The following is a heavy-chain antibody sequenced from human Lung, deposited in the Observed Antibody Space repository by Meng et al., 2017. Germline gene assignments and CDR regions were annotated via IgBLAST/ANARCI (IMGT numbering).Heavy chain of an antibody. CDR2: INPNSGDT. J-gene: IGHJ4*02. V-gene: IGHV1-2*06. CDR3: VRDENISLGKLFGDY. CDR1: GYPFTAYY. Sequence: VQLVQCGAQVKEPGASLRVSCKPSGYPFTAYYIHWVRQAPGQGLEWLGHINPNSGDTLYAQKFQGRVSMTGDTSISTAYVELSSLRSDDTAVYYCVRDENISLGKLFGDYWGQGTMVTVSS. D-gene: IGHD2-21*01.